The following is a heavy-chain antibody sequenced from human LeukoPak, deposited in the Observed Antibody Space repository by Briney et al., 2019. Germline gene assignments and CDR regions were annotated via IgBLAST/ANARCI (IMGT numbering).Heavy chain of an antibody. CDR2: IIPILGIA. CDR1: GGTFSSYA. J-gene: IGHJ4*02. CDR3: ARVFSLKFTNLFDY. D-gene: IGHD2/OR15-2a*01. V-gene: IGHV1-69*04. Sequence: ASVKVSCKASGGTFSSYAISWVRQAPGQGLEWMGRIIPILGIANYAQKFQGRVTITADKSTSTAYMELSSLRSEDTAVYYCARVFSLKFTNLFDYWGQGTLVTVSS.